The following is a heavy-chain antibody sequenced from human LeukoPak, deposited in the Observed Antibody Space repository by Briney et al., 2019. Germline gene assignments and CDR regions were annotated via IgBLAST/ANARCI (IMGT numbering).Heavy chain of an antibody. J-gene: IGHJ1*01. CDR1: GYTFTGNY. V-gene: IGHV1-2*02. CDR2: INPNSGGT. CDR3: ARGSHDSSDFEYFHH. Sequence: ASVKVSCKASGYTFTGNYMHWVRQAPGQGLEWMGWINPNSGGTNYAQKFQGRVTMTRDTSIGTAYMELNRLRSDDTAVYYCARGSHDSSDFEYFHHWGQGTLVTVSS. D-gene: IGHD3-22*01.